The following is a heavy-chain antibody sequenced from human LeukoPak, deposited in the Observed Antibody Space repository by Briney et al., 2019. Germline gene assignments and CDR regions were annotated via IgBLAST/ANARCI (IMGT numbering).Heavy chain of an antibody. D-gene: IGHD3-3*01. CDR3: AKDLVRITIFGVVTYGMDV. V-gene: IGHV3-30-3*01. CDR1: GFTFSSYA. J-gene: IGHJ6*02. CDR2: ISYDGSNK. Sequence: GGSLRLSCAASGFTFSSYAMHWVRQAPGKGLEWVAVISYDGSNKYYADSVKGRFTISRDNSKNTLYLQMNSLRAEDTAVYYCAKDLVRITIFGVVTYGMDVWGQGTTVTVSS.